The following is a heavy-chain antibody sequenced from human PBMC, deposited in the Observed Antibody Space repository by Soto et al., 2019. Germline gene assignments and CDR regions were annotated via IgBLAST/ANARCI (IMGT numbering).Heavy chain of an antibody. D-gene: IGHD2-2*01. V-gene: IGHV1-18*03. CDR2: ISAYNGNT. CDR3: ARKLGLGYCSSTSCYLGGWFDP. Sequence: QVQLVQSGAEVKKPGASVKVSCKASGYTFTSYGISWVRQAPGQGLEWMGWISAYNGNTNYAQKLQGRVTMTTDTSTSTAYMELRSLRSDAMAVYYCARKLGLGYCSSTSCYLGGWFDPWGQGTLVTVSS. CDR1: GYTFTSYG. J-gene: IGHJ5*02.